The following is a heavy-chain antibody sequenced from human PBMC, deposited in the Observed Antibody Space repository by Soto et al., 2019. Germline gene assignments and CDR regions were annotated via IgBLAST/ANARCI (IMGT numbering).Heavy chain of an antibody. J-gene: IGHJ2*01. V-gene: IGHV3-48*01. D-gene: IGHD4-17*01. CDR1: GFTFSSYS. Sequence: EVQLVESGGGLVQPGGSLRLSCAASGFTFSSYSMNWVRQAPGKGLEWVSYISSSSSTIYYADSVKGRFTISRDNAKNSLYLQMNSLRAEDTAVYYYARDSLHYGECWYFDLWGRGTLVTVSS. CDR2: ISSSSSTI. CDR3: ARDSLHYGECWYFDL.